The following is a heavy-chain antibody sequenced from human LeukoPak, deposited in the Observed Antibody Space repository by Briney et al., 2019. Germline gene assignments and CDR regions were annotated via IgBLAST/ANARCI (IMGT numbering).Heavy chain of an antibody. J-gene: IGHJ4*02. V-gene: IGHV4-34*01. CDR3: ARGRDMITFVGVLAFDY. D-gene: IGHD3-16*01. CDR1: GGSFSGYY. Sequence: SETLSLTCAVYGGSFSGYYWSWIRQPPGKGLEWIGEINHSGSTNYNPSLKSRVTISVDTSKNQFSLKLSSVTATDTAVYYCARGRDMITFVGVLAFDYWGQGTLVTVSS. CDR2: INHSGST.